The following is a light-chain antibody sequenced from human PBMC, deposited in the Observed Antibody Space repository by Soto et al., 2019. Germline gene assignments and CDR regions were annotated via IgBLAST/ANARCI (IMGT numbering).Light chain of an antibody. V-gene: IGKV1-5*01. CDR1: QSISSW. CDR3: QQYSSYSPLT. CDR2: DAH. J-gene: IGKJ4*01. Sequence: DIQMTQSPSTLSASVGDRVTITCRASQSISSWLAWYQQKPGKAPKLLIYDAHSLESGTPSRFSGRRSGTEFTLTIASVQPEDFATYYCQQYSSYSPLTFGGGTKVDIK.